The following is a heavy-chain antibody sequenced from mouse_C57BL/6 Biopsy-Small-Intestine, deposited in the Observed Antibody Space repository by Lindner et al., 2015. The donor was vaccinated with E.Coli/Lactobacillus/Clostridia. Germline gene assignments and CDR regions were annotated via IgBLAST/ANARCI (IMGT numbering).Heavy chain of an antibody. V-gene: IGHV1-66*01. CDR2: IYPGSGNT. D-gene: IGHD2-3*01. Sequence: VQLQESGPELVKPGASEKISCKASGYSFTSYYIHWVKQRPGQGLEWIGWIYPGSGNTKYNEKFKGKATLTADTSSSTAYMQLSSLTSEDSAVYYCGSYDGYYWGQGTTLTVSS. CDR1: GYSFTSYY. CDR3: GSYDGYY. J-gene: IGHJ2*01.